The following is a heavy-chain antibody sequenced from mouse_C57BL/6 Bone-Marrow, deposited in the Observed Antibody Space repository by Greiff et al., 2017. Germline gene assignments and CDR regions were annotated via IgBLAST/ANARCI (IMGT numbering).Heavy chain of an antibody. CDR2: ISDGGSYP. Sequence: EVKLMESGGGLVKPGGSLKLSCAASGFNFSSYAMSWVSQTPEKRLEWVATISDGGSYPYYPDNVKGRFTSSRDKAKNNLYLQRSQLKSEDTAMYYCTRGGWRFAYWGQGTLGTVSA. CDR3: TRGGWRFAY. V-gene: IGHV5-4*03. J-gene: IGHJ3*01. D-gene: IGHD1-1*02. CDR1: GFNFSSYA.